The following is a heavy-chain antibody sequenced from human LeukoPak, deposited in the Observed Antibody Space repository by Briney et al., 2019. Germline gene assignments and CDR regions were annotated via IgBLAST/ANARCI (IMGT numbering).Heavy chain of an antibody. J-gene: IGHJ3*02. CDR3: ARGGSGISNAFDI. CDR2: LYYSGST. D-gene: IGHD3-10*01. CDR1: GGSISSYY. Sequence: PSETLSLTCSVSGGSISSYYWSWIRQPPGKGLEWIGYLYYSGSTNSNPSLKSRVTMSVDTSKNQFSLKLRSVTAADTAVYYCARGGSGISNAFDIWGQGTMVTVPS. V-gene: IGHV4-59*01.